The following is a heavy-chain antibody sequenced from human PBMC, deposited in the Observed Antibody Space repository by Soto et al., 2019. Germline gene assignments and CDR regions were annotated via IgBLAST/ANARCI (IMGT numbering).Heavy chain of an antibody. V-gene: IGHV4-61*01. CDR1: GGSVSSGSYY. CDR2: IYYSGST. J-gene: IGHJ5*02. D-gene: IGHD3-10*01. CDR3: ARAPRGFRSYYYGSGSYDWFDP. Sequence: PSETLSLTCTVSGGSVSSGSYYWSWIRQPPGKGLEWIGYIYYSGSTNYNPSLKSRVTISVDTSKNQFSLKLSSVTAADTAVYYCARAPRGFRSYYYGSGSYDWFDPWGQGTLVTVSS.